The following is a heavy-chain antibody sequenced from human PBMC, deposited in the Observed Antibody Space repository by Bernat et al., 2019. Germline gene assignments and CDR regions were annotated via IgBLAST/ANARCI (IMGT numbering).Heavy chain of an antibody. CDR3: ARDIGEVPHDY. D-gene: IGHD3-10*01. J-gene: IGHJ4*02. Sequence: EVQLVESGGGLVKPGGSLRLSCAASGFTFSSYIMNWVRQAPGKGLEWVSYISSSSTYIYYADSVKGRFTISRDNAKNSLFLQMNSLRAEDTAVYYCARDIGEVPHDYWGQGTLVTVSS. CDR2: ISSSSTYI. CDR1: GFTFSSYI. V-gene: IGHV3-21*05.